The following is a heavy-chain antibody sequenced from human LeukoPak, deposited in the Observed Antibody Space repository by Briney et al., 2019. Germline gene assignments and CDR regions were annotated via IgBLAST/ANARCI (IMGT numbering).Heavy chain of an antibody. CDR2: INTNTGNP. CDR3: ARDVRWEFFPFDY. V-gene: IGHV7-4-1*02. Sequence: ASVKVSCKASGYTFTTYGMSWVRQAPGQGLGWMGWINTNTGNPTYVQGFTGRFVFSLDTSVSTAYLQINSLKAEDTAVYYCARDVRWEFFPFDYWGQGTLVTVSS. D-gene: IGHD1-26*01. CDR1: GYTFTTYG. J-gene: IGHJ4*02.